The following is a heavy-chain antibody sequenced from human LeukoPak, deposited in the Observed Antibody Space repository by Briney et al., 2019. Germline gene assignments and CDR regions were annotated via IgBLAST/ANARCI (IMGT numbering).Heavy chain of an antibody. Sequence: PGGSLRLSCAASGFTFSSYAMSWVRQAPGKGLEWVSAISGSGGSTYYADSVKGRFTISRDNSKNTLYLQMNSLRAEDTAVYYCAKSPSYYDFWSGYYRPIPFFAYWGQGTLVTVYS. V-gene: IGHV3-23*01. CDR2: ISGSGGST. J-gene: IGHJ4*02. D-gene: IGHD3-3*01. CDR3: AKSPSYYDFWSGYYRPIPFFAY. CDR1: GFTFSSYA.